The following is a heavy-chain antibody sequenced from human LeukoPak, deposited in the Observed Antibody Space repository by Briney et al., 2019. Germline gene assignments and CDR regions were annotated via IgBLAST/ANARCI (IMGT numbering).Heavy chain of an antibody. CDR1: GFTFKKYD. D-gene: IGHD2/OR15-2a*01. CDR3: GRESGNSAGTFDY. J-gene: IGHJ4*02. CDR2: VCAGGETT. Sequence: GGSLRLSCVASGFTFKKYDMSGVRQAPGKGLEWVSVVCAGGETTYTDSVKGRFPISRHNSKNTVYLQKNSVSAEPTPVFSCGRESGNSAGTFDYWGQGTLLTVSS. V-gene: IGHV3-23*01.